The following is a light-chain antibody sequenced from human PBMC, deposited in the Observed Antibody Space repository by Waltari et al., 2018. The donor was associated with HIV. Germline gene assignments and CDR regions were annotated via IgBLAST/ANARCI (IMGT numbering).Light chain of an antibody. Sequence: IVLTQSPATLSLSPGARATLSCRASQSVSSYLAWYQQNPGQAPRLLIYDASNRATGIPARFSGSGSGTDFTLTISSLEPEDFAVYYCQQRSNWPPWTFGQGTKVEIK. J-gene: IGKJ1*01. CDR1: QSVSSY. CDR3: QQRSNWPPWT. CDR2: DAS. V-gene: IGKV3-11*01.